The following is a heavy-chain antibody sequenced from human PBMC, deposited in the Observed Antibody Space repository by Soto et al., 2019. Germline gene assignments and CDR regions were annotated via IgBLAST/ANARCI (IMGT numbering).Heavy chain of an antibody. V-gene: IGHV1-46*01. CDR2: INPSGGST. J-gene: IGHJ4*02. Sequence: VASVTVSCQASGYTFTSYYMHWVRQAPGQGLEWMGIINPSGGSTSYAQKFQGRVTMTRDTSTSTVYMELSSLRSEDTAVYYCARKYCSSTSCYGGSGMYCFDYWGQGTLVTVSS. CDR3: ARKYCSSTSCYGGSGMYCFDY. CDR1: GYTFTSYY. D-gene: IGHD2-2*01.